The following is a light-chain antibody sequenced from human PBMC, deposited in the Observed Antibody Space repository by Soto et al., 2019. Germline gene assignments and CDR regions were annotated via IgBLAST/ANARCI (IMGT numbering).Light chain of an antibody. CDR1: QNVRAF. V-gene: IGKV3-11*01. CDR3: QQHSHWPPWT. Sequence: EVVLTQSPATLSLSPGERATLSCRASQNVRAFLDWYQQKPGQAPRLLIYAASNRATGIPDRFSGSGSGTRFTLTISSLEPEYFAVYYCQQHSHWPPWTFGQGTRVEIQ. CDR2: AAS. J-gene: IGKJ1*01.